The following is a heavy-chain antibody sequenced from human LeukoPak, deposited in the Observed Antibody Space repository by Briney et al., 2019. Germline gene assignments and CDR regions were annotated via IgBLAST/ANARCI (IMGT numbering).Heavy chain of an antibody. J-gene: IGHJ4*02. V-gene: IGHV4-34*01. CDR1: GGSFSGYY. D-gene: IGHD3-16*02. Sequence: KASETLSLTCAVYGGSFSGYYWSWIRQPPGKGLEWIGEINHSGSTNYNPSLKSRVTISVDTSKNQFSLKLSSVTAADTAVYYCARQAGYVWGSYRYTGPYFDYWGQGTLVTVSS. CDR2: INHSGST. CDR3: ARQAGYVWGSYRYTGPYFDY.